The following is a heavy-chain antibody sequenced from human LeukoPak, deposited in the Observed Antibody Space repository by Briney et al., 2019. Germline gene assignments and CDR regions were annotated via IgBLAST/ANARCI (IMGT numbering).Heavy chain of an antibody. V-gene: IGHV1-69*13. D-gene: IGHD2-15*01. CDR2: IIPIFGTA. J-gene: IGHJ6*04. CDR1: GGTFSSYA. Sequence: SVKVSCKASGGTFSSYAISWVRQAPGQGLEWMGGIIPIFGTANYAQEFRGRVTITADESTSTAYMELSSLRSEDTAVYYCARDIVVVVAAKWGYYYGMDVWGKGTTVTVSS. CDR3: ARDIVVVVAAKWGYYYGMDV.